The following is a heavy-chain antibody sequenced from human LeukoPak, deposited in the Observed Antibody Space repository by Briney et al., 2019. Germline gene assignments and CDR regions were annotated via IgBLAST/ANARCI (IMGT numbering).Heavy chain of an antibody. J-gene: IGHJ6*03. CDR3: ARVYGDYGRSDYYYYYMDV. CDR1: GGSIYNRNYY. V-gene: IGHV4-39*07. Sequence: SETLSLTCTVSGGSIYNRNYYWGWIRQPPGKGLEWVGTIFYSGTAYYNPSLKSRVTMSIDTSKNQFSLKVRSLTAADTAVFYCARVYGDYGRSDYYYYYMDVWGKGTTVTVSS. D-gene: IGHD4-17*01. CDR2: IFYSGTA.